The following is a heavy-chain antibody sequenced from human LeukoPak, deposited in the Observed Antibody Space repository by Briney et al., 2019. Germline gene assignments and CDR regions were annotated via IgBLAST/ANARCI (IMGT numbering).Heavy chain of an antibody. D-gene: IGHD3-22*01. J-gene: IGHJ4*02. V-gene: IGHV3-30*03. CDR1: GFTFSSYS. Sequence: GGSLRLSCAASGFTFSSYSMNWVRQAPGKWLEWVAVISYHGSNKKYADSVKGRFTISRDNSKNTLYLQMNSLRSEDTAMYYCSRGQFRLDNYDSSAFDYWGQGTLVTVSS. CDR2: ISYHGSNK. CDR3: SRGQFRLDNYDSSAFDY.